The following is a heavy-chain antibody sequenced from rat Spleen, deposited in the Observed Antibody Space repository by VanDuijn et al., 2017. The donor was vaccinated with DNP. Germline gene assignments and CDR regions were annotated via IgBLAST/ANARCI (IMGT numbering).Heavy chain of an antibody. CDR3: ARDGGYSFDY. V-gene: IGHV5-25*01. J-gene: IGHJ2*01. Sequence: EVQLVESGGDLVQPGRSLKLSCTASGFTFRNYDMAWVRQAPAKGLEWVASISPNADKTYYRDSVTGRFTVSRDNAKSTLYLQMNSLRSEDMATYYCARDGGYSFDYWGQGVMVTVSS. D-gene: IGHD1-11*01. CDR2: ISPNADKT. CDR1: GFTFRNYD.